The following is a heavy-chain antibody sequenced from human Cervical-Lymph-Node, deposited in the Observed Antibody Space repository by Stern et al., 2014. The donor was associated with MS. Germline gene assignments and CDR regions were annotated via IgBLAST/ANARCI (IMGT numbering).Heavy chain of an antibody. CDR3: AGGESRYGDNFDI. V-gene: IGHV4-39*01. CDR2: IFSSGTT. Sequence: QVQLQESGPGVVKPSETLSLTCTVSGVSINSAGSYWGWVRQPPGKGLEWIGSIFSSGTTYYTPSLRSRLSISVDASTQQMSLRLSSVTAADTAMFYCAGGESRYGDNFDIWGQGTLVIVS. J-gene: IGHJ4*02. D-gene: IGHD5-24*01. CDR1: GVSINSAGSY.